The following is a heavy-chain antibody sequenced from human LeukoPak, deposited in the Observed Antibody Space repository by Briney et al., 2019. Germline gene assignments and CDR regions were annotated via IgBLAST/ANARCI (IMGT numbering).Heavy chain of an antibody. CDR2: INPNSGGT. V-gene: IGHV1-2*06. CDR3: ARDRRYCSGGSCYYFDY. CDR1: GYTFTGYY. Sequence: ASVKVSRKASGYTFTGYYMQWVRQAPGQGLEWMGRINPNSGGTNYAQKFQGRVTMTRDTSISTAYMELSRLRSDDTAVYYCARDRRYCSGGSCYYFDYWGQGTLVAVSS. J-gene: IGHJ4*02. D-gene: IGHD2-15*01.